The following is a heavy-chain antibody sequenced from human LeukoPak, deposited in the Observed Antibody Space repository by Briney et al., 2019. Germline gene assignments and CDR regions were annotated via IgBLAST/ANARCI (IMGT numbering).Heavy chain of an antibody. CDR2: ISGSGGST. CDR1: GFTFSSYA. Sequence: SGGSLRLSCAASGFTFSSYAMSWVRQAPGKGLEWVSAISGSGGSTYYAASVKGRFTISRDNSKNTLYLQMNSLRAEDKAVYYCAKFPQYSSSSPDPWGQGTLVTVSS. V-gene: IGHV3-23*01. CDR3: AKFPQYSSSSPDP. D-gene: IGHD6-6*01. J-gene: IGHJ5*02.